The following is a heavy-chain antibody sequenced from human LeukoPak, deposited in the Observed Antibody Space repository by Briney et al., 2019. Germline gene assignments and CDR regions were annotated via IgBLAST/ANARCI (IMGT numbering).Heavy chain of an antibody. Sequence: PGGSLRLSCAASGFTFSSYSMNWVRQAPGKGLEWVSYISSSSSTIYYADSVKGRFTISRDNAKNSLYLQMNSLRAEDTAVYYYARRSQSMVRKKFYYYYMDVWGKGTTVTISS. CDR3: ARRSQSMVRKKFYYYYMDV. V-gene: IGHV3-48*01. D-gene: IGHD3-10*01. J-gene: IGHJ6*03. CDR1: GFTFSSYS. CDR2: ISSSSSTI.